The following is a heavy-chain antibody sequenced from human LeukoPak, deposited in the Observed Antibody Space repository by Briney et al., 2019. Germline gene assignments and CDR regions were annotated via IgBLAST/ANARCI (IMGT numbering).Heavy chain of an antibody. CDR1: GGTFSSYA. V-gene: IGHV1-69*01. CDR2: IIPIFGTA. Sequence: SVKVSCKASGGTFSSYAISWVRQAPGQGLEWMGGIIPIFGTANYAQKFQGRVTITADESTSTAYMELSSLRSEDTAVYYCASFPSTVTTRWDYFDYWGQGTLATVSS. J-gene: IGHJ4*02. D-gene: IGHD4-17*01. CDR3: ASFPSTVTTRWDYFDY.